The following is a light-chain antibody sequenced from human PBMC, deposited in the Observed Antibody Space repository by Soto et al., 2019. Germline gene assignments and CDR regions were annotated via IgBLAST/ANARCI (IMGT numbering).Light chain of an antibody. Sequence: DIQMTQSPSSLSASVGDRVTITCRASQSISIYLNWYQQKPGQAPKLLINAASTLQGGVPSRFSGSESGTDFTLTISSLQPEDFASYYCQQSYNTPWTFGQGTMVQVK. J-gene: IGKJ1*01. CDR3: QQSYNTPWT. CDR1: QSISIY. V-gene: IGKV1-39*01. CDR2: AAS.